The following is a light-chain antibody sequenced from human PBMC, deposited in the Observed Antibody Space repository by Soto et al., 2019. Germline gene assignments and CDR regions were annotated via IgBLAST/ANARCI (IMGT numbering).Light chain of an antibody. Sequence: DIPMTQSPSTVSASVGDGVTITCRASQSISTWLAWYQQKPGKAPNLLIYDASTLESGGPSGFSGSGSGTEFTLTLSSLQPDDSATYYCQQYNSYPYTFGQGTKLEIK. CDR1: QSISTW. CDR3: QQYNSYPYT. V-gene: IGKV1-5*01. J-gene: IGKJ2*01. CDR2: DAS.